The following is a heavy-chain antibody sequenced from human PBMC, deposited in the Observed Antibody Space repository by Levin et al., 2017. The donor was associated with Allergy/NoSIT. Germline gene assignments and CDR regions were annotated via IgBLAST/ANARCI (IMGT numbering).Heavy chain of an antibody. J-gene: IGHJ3*02. CDR1: GGSISSGDSF. V-gene: IGHV4-30-4*01. Sequence: ASETLSLTCTVSGGSISSGDSFWSWIRQPPGKGLEWIGYIYYSGSTYYNPSLKSQVTISVDTSKNQFSLKVSSVTAADTAVYYCARDRRAVTTNSGGFDIWGQGTMVTVSS. CDR2: IYYSGST. CDR3: ARDRRAVTTNSGGFDI. D-gene: IGHD4-17*01.